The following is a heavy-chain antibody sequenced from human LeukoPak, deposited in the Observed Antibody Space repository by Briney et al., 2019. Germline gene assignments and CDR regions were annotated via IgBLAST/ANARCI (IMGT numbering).Heavy chain of an antibody. CDR2: ISGSGSTI. J-gene: IGHJ3*02. D-gene: IGHD3-10*01. V-gene: IGHV3-48*04. Sequence: PGGSLRLSCAASGFTFSSYAMSWVRQAPGKGLEWVSYISGSGSTIYYADSVKGRFTISRDNAKNSLYLQMNSLRAEDTAVYYCAKEGITMVQGVIIANDAFDIWGQGTMVTVSS. CDR3: AKEGITMVQGVIIANDAFDI. CDR1: GFTFSSYA.